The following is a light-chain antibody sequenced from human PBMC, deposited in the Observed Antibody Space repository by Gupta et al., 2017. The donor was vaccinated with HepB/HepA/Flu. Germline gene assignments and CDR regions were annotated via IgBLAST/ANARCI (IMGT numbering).Light chain of an antibody. CDR2: DAS. CDR3: QQRSNWLT. V-gene: IGKV3-11*01. CDR1: QGINSY. J-gene: IGKJ4*01. Sequence: EIVLTQSPVTLSLSPGERATLSCRANQGINSYLAWYQQKPGQAPRLLIYDASNRATGIPARFSGSGSGTDFTLTISSLEPEDFAVYYCQQRSNWLTFGGGTKVEIK.